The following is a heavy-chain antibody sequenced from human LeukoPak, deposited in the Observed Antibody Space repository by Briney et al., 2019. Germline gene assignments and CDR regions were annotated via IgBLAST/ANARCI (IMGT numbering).Heavy chain of an antibody. CDR2: MNPNSGNT. J-gene: IGHJ4*02. D-gene: IGHD3-3*01. Sequence: ASVKVSCKASGYTFTSYDINWVRQATGQGLEWMGWMNPNSGNTGYAQKFQGRVTMTRNTSISTAYMELSSLRSEDTAVYYCGRGRGTYYDFWSGGTDYWGQGTLVTVSS. CDR1: GYTFTSYD. CDR3: GRGRGTYYDFWSGGTDY. V-gene: IGHV1-8*01.